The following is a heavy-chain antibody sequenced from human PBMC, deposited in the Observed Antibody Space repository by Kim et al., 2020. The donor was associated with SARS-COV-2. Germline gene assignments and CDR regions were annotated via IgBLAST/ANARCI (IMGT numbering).Heavy chain of an antibody. Sequence: GGSLRLSCAASGFTFSSYAMSWVRQAPGKGLEWVSAISGSGGSTYYADSVKGRFTISRDNSKNTLYLQMNSLRAEDTAVYYCAKDLVGQQLAAYFDLWGRGTLVTVSS. CDR3: AKDLVGQQLAAYFDL. J-gene: IGHJ2*01. CDR2: ISGSGGST. CDR1: GFTFSSYA. D-gene: IGHD6-13*01. V-gene: IGHV3-23*01.